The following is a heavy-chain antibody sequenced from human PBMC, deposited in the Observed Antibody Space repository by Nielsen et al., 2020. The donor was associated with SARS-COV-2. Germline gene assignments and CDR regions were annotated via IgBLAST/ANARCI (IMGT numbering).Heavy chain of an antibody. J-gene: IGHJ1*01. CDR3: ARDRVLTG. CDR2: FNPNSGGT. Sequence: ASVKVSCKASGYTFTGNYMHWVRQAPGQGLEWMGRFNPNSGGTNYAQKFQGRDTMTGDTSISTAYMDLSRLRSDDTAVYYCARDRVLTGWGQGTLVTVSS. CDR1: GYTFTGNY. D-gene: IGHD6-13*01. V-gene: IGHV1-2*06.